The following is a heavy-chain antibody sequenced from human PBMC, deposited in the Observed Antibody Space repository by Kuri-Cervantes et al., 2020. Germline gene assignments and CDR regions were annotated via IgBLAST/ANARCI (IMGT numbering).Heavy chain of an antibody. J-gene: IGHJ4*02. D-gene: IGHD1-26*01. CDR1: GFTFNTYA. V-gene: IGHV3-30-3*01. CDR3: AKDPNTLSIVGAAVAFDS. CDR2: ISYDGNNK. Sequence: GESLKISCAASGFTFNTYAMHWVRQAPGKGLEWVAVISYDGNNKYYADSVKGRFTISRDNSKNTLYLQMNSLRAEDTAVYYCAKDPNTLSIVGAAVAFDSWGQGTLVTVSS.